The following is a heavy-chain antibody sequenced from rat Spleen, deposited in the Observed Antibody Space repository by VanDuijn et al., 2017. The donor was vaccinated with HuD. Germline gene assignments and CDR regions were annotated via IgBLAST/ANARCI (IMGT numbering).Heavy chain of an antibody. J-gene: IGHJ2*01. CDR3: ASRDY. Sequence: EVQLVESGGGLVQPGRSLKLSCVASGFTFNKSWMTWVRQAPKKGLEWVATISTSGSRTYYPDSVKGRFTISRDNAKSSLYLQMNSLKSEDTATYYCASRDYWGQGVMVTVSS. CDR2: ISTSGSRT. V-gene: IGHV5-31*01. CDR1: GFTFNKSW.